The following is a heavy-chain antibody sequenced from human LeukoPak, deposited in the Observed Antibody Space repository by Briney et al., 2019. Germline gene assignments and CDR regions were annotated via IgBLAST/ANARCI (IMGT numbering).Heavy chain of an antibody. J-gene: IGHJ2*01. V-gene: IGHV3-30*04. CDR3: ARVRKYSGYYSWYFDL. CDR2: ISYDGSNK. Sequence: PGRSLRLSCAASGFTFSSYAMHWVRQAPGKGLEWVAVISYDGSNKYYADSVKGRFTISRDNSKNTLYLQMNSLRAEDTAVYYCARVRKYSGYYSWYFDLWGRGTLVTVSS. CDR1: GFTFSSYA. D-gene: IGHD5-12*01.